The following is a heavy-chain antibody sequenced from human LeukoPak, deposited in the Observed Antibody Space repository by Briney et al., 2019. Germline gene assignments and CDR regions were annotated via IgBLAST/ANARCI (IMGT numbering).Heavy chain of an antibody. D-gene: IGHD3-22*01. J-gene: IGHJ6*03. CDR3: ARLEDSYYYMDV. CDR1: GYTFTSYD. CDR2: MKPNSDNT. V-gene: IGHV1-8*01. Sequence: GASVKVSCKASGYTFTSYDINWVRQATGQGLEWMGWMKPNSDNTGYAQKLQGRVTMTTDTSTSTAYMELRSLRSDDTAVYYCARLEDSYYYMDVWGKGTTVTVSS.